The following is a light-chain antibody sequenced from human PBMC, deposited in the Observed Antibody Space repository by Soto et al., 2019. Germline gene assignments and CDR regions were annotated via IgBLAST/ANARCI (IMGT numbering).Light chain of an antibody. CDR3: QQYHKFLT. Sequence: DIQMTQSPSTLSASVGDRVTITCRASQSVGSWLAWYQQKPGKDPKLLIYKASRLESGVPSRFSGSESGTEFTLTISNLQPDDFATYYCQQYHKFLTFGQWTKVEIK. CDR2: KAS. CDR1: QSVGSW. J-gene: IGKJ1*01. V-gene: IGKV1-5*03.